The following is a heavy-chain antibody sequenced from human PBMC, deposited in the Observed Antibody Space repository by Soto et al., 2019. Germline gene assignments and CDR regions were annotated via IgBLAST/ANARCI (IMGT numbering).Heavy chain of an antibody. J-gene: IGHJ4*02. Sequence: EVQLVESGGGLVQPGRSLRLSCAASGFTFDDYAMHWVRQAPGKGLEWVSGISWNSGSIGYADSVKGRFTISSHNAKNSLYLQMNTLRAEDTALYYCTKSGAYDSSGYYYSWGQGTLVTVSS. CDR3: TKSGAYDSSGYYYS. V-gene: IGHV3-9*01. CDR2: ISWNSGSI. D-gene: IGHD3-22*01. CDR1: GFTFDDYA.